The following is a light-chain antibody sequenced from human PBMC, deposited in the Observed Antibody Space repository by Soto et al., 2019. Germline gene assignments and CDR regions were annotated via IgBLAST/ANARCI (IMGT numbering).Light chain of an antibody. CDR2: DTS. CDR1: QSVSSY. CDR3: QQRYNWQYT. J-gene: IGKJ2*01. Sequence: EFVLTQSPATLSLSPGDTATLSCRASQSVSSYSAWYQQQPGQAPRLLIYDTSNRATGIPARFSGSGSGTDFTLTISVLEPEAFAVYYCQQRYNWQYTFGLGTRLEIK. V-gene: IGKV3-11*01.